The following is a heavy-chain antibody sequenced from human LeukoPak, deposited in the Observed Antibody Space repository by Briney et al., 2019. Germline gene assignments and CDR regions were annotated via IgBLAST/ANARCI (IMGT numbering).Heavy chain of an antibody. J-gene: IGHJ4*02. Sequence: PGGSLRLSCAASGFTVSSNYMSWVRQAPGKGLEWVSVIYSGGSTYYADSVKGRFTISRDNSKNTLYLQMNSLRAEDTAVYYCARVPYSSGWSPFDYWGQGTLVTVSS. CDR3: ARVPYSSGWSPFDY. CDR1: GFTVSSNY. V-gene: IGHV3-66*01. CDR2: IYSGGST. D-gene: IGHD6-19*01.